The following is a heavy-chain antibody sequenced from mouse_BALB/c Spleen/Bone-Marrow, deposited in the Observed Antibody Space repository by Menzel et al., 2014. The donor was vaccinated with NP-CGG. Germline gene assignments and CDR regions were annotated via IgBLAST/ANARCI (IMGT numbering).Heavy chain of an antibody. CDR2: IRNKAYSYTT. J-gene: IGHJ2*01. CDR3: ARDMGGLLFDY. V-gene: IGHV7-3*02. CDR1: GFTFTDYY. D-gene: IGHD2-3*01. Sequence: EVKLVESGGGLVQPGGSLRLSCATSGFTFTDYYMNWVRQPPGKALEWLGFIRNKAYSYTTEYSASVKGRFTISRDNSQGILYLQMNTLRAEDSATYYCARDMGGLLFDYWGQGTTLTVSS.